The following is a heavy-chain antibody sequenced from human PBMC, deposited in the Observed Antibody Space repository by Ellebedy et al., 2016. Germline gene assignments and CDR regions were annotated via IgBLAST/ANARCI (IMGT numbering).Heavy chain of an antibody. D-gene: IGHD1-1*01. CDR2: INSDGSST. CDR1: GFTFSSYW. V-gene: IGHV3-74*01. Sequence: GESLKISCAASGFTFSSYWMHWVRQAPGKGLVWVSRINSDGSSTSYADSVKGRFTISRDNAKNTLYLQMNSLRAEDTAVYYCARVAGTTRLGWFDPWGQGTLVTVSS. CDR3: ARVAGTTRLGWFDP. J-gene: IGHJ5*02.